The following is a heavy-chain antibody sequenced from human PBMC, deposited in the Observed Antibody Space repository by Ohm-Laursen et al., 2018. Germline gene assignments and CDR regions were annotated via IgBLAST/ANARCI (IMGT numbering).Heavy chain of an antibody. D-gene: IGHD4-23*01. V-gene: IGHV3-48*01. CDR3: ASGNSDY. CDR1: GFTFSSYS. CDR2: ISSSSSTI. Sequence: GSLRLSCTASGFTFSSYSMNWVRQAPGKGLEWVSYISSSSSTIYYADSVKGRFTISRDNSKNTLYLQMNSLRAEDTAVYYCASGNSDYWGQGTLVTVSS. J-gene: IGHJ4*02.